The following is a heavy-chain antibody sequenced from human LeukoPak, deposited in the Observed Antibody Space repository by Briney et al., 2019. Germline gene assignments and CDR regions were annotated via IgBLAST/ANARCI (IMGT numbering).Heavy chain of an antibody. CDR1: GFTFTSYG. D-gene: IGHD4-17*01. Sequence: PRGSLRLSCAASGFTFTSYGMSWVRQAPGKGLEWGSATSGRGGSTYYADSVKGRYTISRDNSKNTLYLQMNSLRAEDTAVYYCAKVLDDYGDYQYYFDYWGQGTPVAVSS. J-gene: IGHJ4*02. CDR3: AKVLDDYGDYQYYFDY. CDR2: TSGRGGST. V-gene: IGHV3-23*01.